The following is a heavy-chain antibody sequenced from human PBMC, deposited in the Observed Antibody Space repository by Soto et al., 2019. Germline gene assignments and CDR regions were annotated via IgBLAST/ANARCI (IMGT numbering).Heavy chain of an antibody. D-gene: IGHD3-3*01. J-gene: IGHJ5*02. CDR3: ARQIDITIFGVVIANWFDP. CDR1: GYTFTDYF. Sequence: ASVKVSCKASGYTFTDYFIHWVRQAPGQGFEWMGWINPKSRGTNYAQKLQGRVTMTTDTSTSTAYMELRSLRSDDTAVYYCARQIDITIFGVVIANWFDPWGQGTLVTVSS. V-gene: IGHV1-2*02. CDR2: INPKSRGT.